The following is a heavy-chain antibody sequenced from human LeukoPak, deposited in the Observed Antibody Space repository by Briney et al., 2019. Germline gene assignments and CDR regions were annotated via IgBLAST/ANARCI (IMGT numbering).Heavy chain of an antibody. Sequence: SETLSLTCTVSGGSISSSSYYWSWIRQPPGKGLEWIGYIYYSGSTNYNPSLKSRVTISVDTSKNQFSLKLSSVTAADTAVYYCARVLTLTGDRLRKGYRYFDYWGQGTLVTVSS. V-gene: IGHV4-61*01. CDR3: ARVLTLTGDRLRKGYRYFDY. J-gene: IGHJ4*02. CDR2: IYYSGST. CDR1: GGSISSSSYY. D-gene: IGHD7-27*01.